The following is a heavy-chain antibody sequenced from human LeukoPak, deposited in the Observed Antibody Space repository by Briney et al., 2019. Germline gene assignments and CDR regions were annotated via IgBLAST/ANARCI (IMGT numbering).Heavy chain of an antibody. CDR2: ISYDGSNR. J-gene: IGHJ4*02. CDR3: VRRAGAYSHPYDY. D-gene: IGHD4/OR15-4a*01. Sequence: GGSLRLSCAASGFTFSSYAMHWVRQAPGKGLEWVAAISYDGSNRYYADSVKGRFTISRDNSKNTLYLQTNSLRTEDTAVYYCVRRAGAYSHPYDYWGQGTLVTVSS. V-gene: IGHV3-30*04. CDR1: GFTFSSYA.